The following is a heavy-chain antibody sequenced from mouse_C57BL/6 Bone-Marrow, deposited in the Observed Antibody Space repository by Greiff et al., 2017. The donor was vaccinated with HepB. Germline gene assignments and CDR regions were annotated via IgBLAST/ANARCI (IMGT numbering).Heavy chain of an antibody. J-gene: IGHJ2*01. D-gene: IGHD1-1*01. CDR2: IDPSDSYT. CDR3: ARRYHYFDY. V-gene: IGHV1-50*01. CDR1: GYTFTSYW. Sequence: QVQLKQPGAELVKPGASVKLSCKASGYTFTSYWMQWVKQRPGQGLEWIGEIDPSDSYTNYNQKFKGKATLTVDTSSSTAYMQLSSLTSEDSAVYYCARRYHYFDYWGQGTTLTVSS.